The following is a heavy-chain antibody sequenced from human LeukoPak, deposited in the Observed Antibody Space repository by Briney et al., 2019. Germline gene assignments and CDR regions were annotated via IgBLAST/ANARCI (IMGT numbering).Heavy chain of an antibody. CDR3: ARLMEATGDAFDI. J-gene: IGHJ3*02. Sequence: SETLSLTCTVSGDSISRYYWSWIRQPPGKRLEWIGYTHYSRNTKYNPSLKSRVTISVDTSKKQFSLKLSSVTAADTAVYYCARLMEATGDAFDIWGQGTMVTVSS. CDR2: THYSRNT. V-gene: IGHV4-59*01. D-gene: IGHD1-26*01. CDR1: GDSISRYY.